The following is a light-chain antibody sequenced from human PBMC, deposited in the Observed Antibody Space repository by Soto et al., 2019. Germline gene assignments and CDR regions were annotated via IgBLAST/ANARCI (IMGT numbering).Light chain of an antibody. Sequence: QSALTQPPSASGSPGQSVTISCTGTSSDVGCYHYVSWYQQHPGKAPKLMIYEVSKRPSGVPDRFSGSKSGNTASLTVSGLQAEDEADYYCSSYAGSNNFVVFGGGTKLTVL. CDR1: SSDVGCYHY. J-gene: IGLJ2*01. V-gene: IGLV2-8*01. CDR2: EVS. CDR3: SSYAGSNNFVV.